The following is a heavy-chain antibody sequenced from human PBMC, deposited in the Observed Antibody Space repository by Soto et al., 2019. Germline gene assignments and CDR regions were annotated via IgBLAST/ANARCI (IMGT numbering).Heavy chain of an antibody. CDR2: ISYDGSNK. V-gene: IGHV3-30*18. CDR3: AKDLGAKTYGMDV. CDR1: GFTFSSYG. J-gene: IGHJ6*02. D-gene: IGHD3-10*01. Sequence: GGSLRLSCAASGFTFSSYGMHWVRQAPGKGLEWVAVISYDGSNKYYADSVKGRFTISRDNSKNTLYLQMNSLRAEDTAVYYWAKDLGAKTYGMDVWGQRTTVTVS.